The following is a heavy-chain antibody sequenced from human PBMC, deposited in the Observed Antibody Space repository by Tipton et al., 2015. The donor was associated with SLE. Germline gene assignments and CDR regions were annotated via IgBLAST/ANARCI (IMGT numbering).Heavy chain of an antibody. CDR2: IYDSGNT. D-gene: IGHD6-13*01. V-gene: IGHV4-30-2*01. J-gene: IGHJ4*02. Sequence: TLSLTCAVSGGSISSGGYSWSWIRQPPGKGLEWIGYIYDSGNTNYNPSLKSRLTISGDTSKNQFSLELSSVTAADTAVYYCARGSTSWFPYFDNWGQGTLVTVSS. CDR3: ARGSTSWFPYFDN. CDR1: GGSISSGGYS.